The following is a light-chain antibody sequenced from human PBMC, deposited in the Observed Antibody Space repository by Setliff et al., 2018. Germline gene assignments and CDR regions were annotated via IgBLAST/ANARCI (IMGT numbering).Light chain of an antibody. Sequence: QSVLTQPPSVSGTPGQRVTISCSGSSSNIGSNTVNWYQQVPGTAPKLLIYSNNQRPSGVPDRFSGSRSGTSASLAISGLQSEDEADYFCAAWDNSLSGVEFGGGTKVTV. J-gene: IGLJ3*02. CDR1: SSNIGSNT. CDR2: SNN. V-gene: IGLV1-44*01. CDR3: AAWDNSLSGVE.